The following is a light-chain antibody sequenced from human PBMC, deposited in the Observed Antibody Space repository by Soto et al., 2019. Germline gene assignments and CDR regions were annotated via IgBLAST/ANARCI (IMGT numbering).Light chain of an antibody. Sequence: QSALTQPASVSGSPGQSITISCTGTSSDAGSYNLVSWYQQHPGKAPKLMIYEGSKRPSGVSNRFSGSKSGNTASLTISGLQAEDEADYYCGAWDSSLMGVVFGGGTKLTVL. CDR1: SSDAGSYNL. CDR3: GAWDSSLMGVV. V-gene: IGLV2-23*01. CDR2: EGS. J-gene: IGLJ2*01.